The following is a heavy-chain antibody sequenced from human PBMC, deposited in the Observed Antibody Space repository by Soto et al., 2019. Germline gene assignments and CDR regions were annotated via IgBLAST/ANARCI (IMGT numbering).Heavy chain of an antibody. CDR3: AVEAAAGGFHY. J-gene: IGHJ4*02. V-gene: IGHV1-3*01. D-gene: IGHD6-13*01. Sequence: QVQLVQSGAEVKKPGASVKVSCKASGYTFTSYAMHWVRQAPGQRVEWMGWINAGNGNTKYSQKFQGRVTITRDTSASTAYMELSSLRSEDTAVYYCAVEAAAGGFHYWGQGTLVTVSS. CDR2: INAGNGNT. CDR1: GYTFTSYA.